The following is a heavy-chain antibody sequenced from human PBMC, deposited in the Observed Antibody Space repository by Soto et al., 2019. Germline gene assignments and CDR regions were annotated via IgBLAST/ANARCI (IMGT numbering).Heavy chain of an antibody. CDR1: GGSFSTYY. Sequence: SETLSLTCVVSGGSFSTYYYNWIRQSPGKGLEWIGEINHSGNNNYSPSLKSRVTMSLDTSKNQFSLKLTSVTAADTAVYYCARGGSDDWQVAFDIGGQGTM. CDR3: ARGGSDDWQVAFDI. J-gene: IGHJ3*02. CDR2: INHSGNN. V-gene: IGHV4-34*01. D-gene: IGHD3-9*01.